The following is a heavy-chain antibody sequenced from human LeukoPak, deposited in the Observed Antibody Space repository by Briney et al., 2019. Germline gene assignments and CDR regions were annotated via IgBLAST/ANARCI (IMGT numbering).Heavy chain of an antibody. J-gene: IGHJ5*02. V-gene: IGHV1-2*02. CDR3: ARGGVYGSGSYHWFDP. CDR1: GYTFTGYY. Sequence: GASVKVSCRASGYTFTGYYMHWVRQAPGQGLEWMGWINPNSGGTNYAQKFQGRVTMTRDTSISTAYMEPSRLRSDDTAVYYCARGGVYGSGSYHWFDPWGQGTLVTVSS. CDR2: INPNSGGT. D-gene: IGHD3-10*01.